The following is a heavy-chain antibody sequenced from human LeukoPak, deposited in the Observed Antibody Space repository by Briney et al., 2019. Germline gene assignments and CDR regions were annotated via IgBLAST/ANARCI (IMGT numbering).Heavy chain of an antibody. V-gene: IGHV4-28*01. J-gene: IGHJ4*02. CDR1: DYAISSNNW. Sequence: SDNLSFNCAVSDYAISSNNWWGWVRQPPGKGLEWIGSIYYTGSTSHNPSLKSRVTMSVDTSKNHFSLKLASVTAGDTAVYYCARKVAGLSYFDNWGQGTLVTVSS. CDR3: ARKVAGLSYFDN. CDR2: IYYTGST. D-gene: IGHD6-19*01.